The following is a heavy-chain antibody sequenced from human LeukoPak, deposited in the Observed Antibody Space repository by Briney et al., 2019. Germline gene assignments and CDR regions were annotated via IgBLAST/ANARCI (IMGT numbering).Heavy chain of an antibody. V-gene: IGHV1-2*02. J-gene: IGHJ5*02. CDR1: GYTFTGYY. D-gene: IGHD2-15*01. CDR3: ARDGGYCSGGSCYDWFDP. CDR2: INPNSGGT. Sequence: GASVKVSCKASGYTFTGYYMHWVRQAPGQGLEWMGWINPNSGGTNYAQKFQGRVTMTRDTPISTAYMELSRLRSDDTAVYYCARDGGYCSGGSCYDWFDPWGQGTLVTVSS.